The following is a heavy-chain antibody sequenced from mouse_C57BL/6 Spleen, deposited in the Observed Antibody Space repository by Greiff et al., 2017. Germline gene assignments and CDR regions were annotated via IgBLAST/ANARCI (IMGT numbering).Heavy chain of an antibody. CDR3: AKGGYYGRAMDY. CDR2: ISSGSSTI. D-gene: IGHD2-3*01. Sequence: EVNLVESGGGLVKPGGSLKLSCAASGFTFSDYGMHWVRQAPEKGLEWVAYISSGSSTIYYADTVKGRFTISRDNAKNTLFLQMTSLRSEDTAMYYCAKGGYYGRAMDYWGQGTSVTVSS. J-gene: IGHJ4*01. V-gene: IGHV5-17*01. CDR1: GFTFSDYG.